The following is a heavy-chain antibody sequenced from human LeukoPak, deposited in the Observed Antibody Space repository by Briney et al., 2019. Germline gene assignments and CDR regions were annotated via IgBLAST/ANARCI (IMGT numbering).Heavy chain of an antibody. CDR1: GFTFSSYA. J-gene: IGHJ4*02. CDR3: ARVRAEDTAMASLDY. D-gene: IGHD5-18*01. Sequence: GGSLRLSCAASGFTFSSYAMHWVRQAPGKGLEWVAVISYDGSNKYYADSVKGRFTISRDNSKNTLYLQMNSLRAEDTAVYYCARVRAEDTAMASLDYWGQGTLVTVSS. V-gene: IGHV3-30-3*01. CDR2: ISYDGSNK.